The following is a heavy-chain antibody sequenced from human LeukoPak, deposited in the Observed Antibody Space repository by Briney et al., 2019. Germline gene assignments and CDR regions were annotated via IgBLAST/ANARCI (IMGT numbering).Heavy chain of an antibody. V-gene: IGHV1-8*01. D-gene: IGHD1-1*01. J-gene: IGHJ4*02. CDR2: MIPNSGHT. CDR3: ARDPLAATGRGY. Sequence: ASVKVSCKTSGYTFTNYDINWVRQAPGQGLEWMGWMIPNSGHTRYAQKFQGRVTMIRDTSITTAYMELSSRTSEDTAVYYCARDPLAATGRGYWGQGTLVTVSS. CDR1: GYTFTNYD.